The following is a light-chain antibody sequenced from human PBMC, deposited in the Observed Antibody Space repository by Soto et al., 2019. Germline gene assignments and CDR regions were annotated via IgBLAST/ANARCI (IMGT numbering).Light chain of an antibody. Sequence: QAVLTQPAYLSGAPGQWFTISCTRNNSDIGAYDYVSWFQQHPGKAPKLVISEVNNRPSGVSNRFSGSKSGNTAYLTISGRQVEHKTESFCFAFTTTSTHVFGTGTKVTV. CDR1: NSDIGAYDY. CDR3: FAFTTTSTHV. J-gene: IGLJ1*01. CDR2: EVN. V-gene: IGLV2-14*01.